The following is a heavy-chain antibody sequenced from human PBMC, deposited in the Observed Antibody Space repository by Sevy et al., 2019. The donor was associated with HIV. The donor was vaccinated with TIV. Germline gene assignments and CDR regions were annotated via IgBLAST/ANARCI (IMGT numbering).Heavy chain of an antibody. Sequence: GGSLRLSCAASGFTFSSFAMSWVCQTPGKGLEWVSGLNGSGGRTYYPDSVKGRFTISRDNSKNTLYLQMNSLRAEDTAVYYCAKDTDSGTYLNDAFDIWGQGTMVTVSS. CDR1: GFTFSSFA. V-gene: IGHV3-23*01. CDR2: LNGSGGRT. J-gene: IGHJ3*02. D-gene: IGHD1-26*01. CDR3: AKDTDSGTYLNDAFDI.